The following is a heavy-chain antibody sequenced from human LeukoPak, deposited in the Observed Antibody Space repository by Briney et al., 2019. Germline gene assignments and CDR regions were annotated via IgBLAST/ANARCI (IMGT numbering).Heavy chain of an antibody. CDR2: IRYDGSNK. CDR1: GFTFSRYG. D-gene: IGHD2-15*01. J-gene: IGHJ6*02. V-gene: IGHV3-30*02. Sequence: AGGSLRLPCAASGFTFSRYGMHWVRQAPGKGLEWVAFIRYDGSNKYYADSVKGRFTISRDNSKNTLYLQMNSLRAEATAVYYCARPARLYCSGGSCYAGYYGMDVWGQGTTVTVSS. CDR3: ARPARLYCSGGSCYAGYYGMDV.